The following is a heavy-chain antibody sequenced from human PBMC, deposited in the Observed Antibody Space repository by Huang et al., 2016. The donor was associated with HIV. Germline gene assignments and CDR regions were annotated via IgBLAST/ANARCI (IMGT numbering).Heavy chain of an antibody. CDR3: AAQWELRGGVDF. CDR1: GFPVSSNY. V-gene: IGHV3-53*01. CDR2: IYSDDST. Sequence: EVQLVESGGGLIQPGGSLRLYCAASGFPVSSNYMGWVRQAPGKGLEWVSVIYSDDSTYFADSVKGRFTISRDNSKNTLYLQMNSLRAEDTAVYYCAAQWELRGGVDFWGQGTLVTVSS. J-gene: IGHJ4*02. D-gene: IGHD1-26*01.